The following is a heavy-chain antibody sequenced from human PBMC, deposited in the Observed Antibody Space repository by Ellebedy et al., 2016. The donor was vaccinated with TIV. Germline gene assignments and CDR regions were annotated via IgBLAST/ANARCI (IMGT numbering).Heavy chain of an antibody. D-gene: IGHD4/OR15-4a*01. CDR3: ATSNGDYGQ. Sequence: AASVKASCKASGFTFTRYGISWARQAPGQGLEWMGWISAYNGDTIYAHHFKGRLIMTTDTSTATAFMELRSLTSDDTAVYYCATSNGDYGQWGQGTLVAVSS. V-gene: IGHV1-18*04. CDR2: ISAYNGDT. CDR1: GFTFTRYG. J-gene: IGHJ4*02.